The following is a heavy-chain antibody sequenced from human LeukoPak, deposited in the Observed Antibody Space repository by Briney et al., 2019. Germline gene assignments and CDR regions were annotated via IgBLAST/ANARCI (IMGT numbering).Heavy chain of an antibody. V-gene: IGHV4-61*02. J-gene: IGHJ5*02. CDR1: GGSISSGSYY. D-gene: IGHD6-13*01. CDR2: IYTSGST. Sequence: PSQTLSLACTVSGGSISSGSYYWSWIRQPAGKGLEWIGRIYTSGSTNYNPSLKSRVTISVDTSKNQFSLKLSSVTAADTAVYYCARSRGVAAAGTDWFDPWGQGTLVTVSS. CDR3: ARSRGVAAAGTDWFDP.